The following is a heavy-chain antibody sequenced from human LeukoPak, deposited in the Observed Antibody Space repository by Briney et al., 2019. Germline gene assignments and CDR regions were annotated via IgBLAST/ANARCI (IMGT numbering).Heavy chain of an antibody. CDR3: AKDRGYSTGWYTEY. CDR1: GFSFSRFA. V-gene: IGHV3-23*01. CDR2: IRSNGATA. D-gene: IGHD6-19*01. Sequence: GGSLRLSCAASGFSFSRFAMTWVRQAPGKGLEWVSTIRSNGATASNADSVKGRFTISRDNSKNTLYLQVNSLRAEDTAVYYCAKDRGYSTGWYTEYWGQGTLVTVSS. J-gene: IGHJ4*02.